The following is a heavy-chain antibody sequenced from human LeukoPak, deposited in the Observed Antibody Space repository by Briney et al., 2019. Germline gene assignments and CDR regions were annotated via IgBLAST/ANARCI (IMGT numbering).Heavy chain of an antibody. D-gene: IGHD3-16*01. CDR2: INPNSGGT. Sequence: ASVKVSCKASGYTFTGYYMHWVRQAPGQGLEWMGWINPNSGGTKYSQKFQGRVTMTRDTSISTAYMELSRLRSDDTAVYYCATQRGSYLWGTDFDYWGQGTLVTVSS. CDR3: ATQRGSYLWGTDFDY. J-gene: IGHJ4*02. V-gene: IGHV1-2*02. CDR1: GYTFTGYY.